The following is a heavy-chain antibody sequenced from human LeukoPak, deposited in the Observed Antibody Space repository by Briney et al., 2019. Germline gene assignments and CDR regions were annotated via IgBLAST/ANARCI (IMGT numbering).Heavy chain of an antibody. D-gene: IGHD2-2*01. CDR1: GGSISSSSYY. CDR3: ARQGNWGSPAADY. CDR2: IYYSGST. Sequence: SETLSLTCTVSGGSISSSSYYWGWIRQPPGKGLEWIGSIYYSGSTYYNPSLKSRVTISVDTFKNQFSLKLSSVTAADTAVYYCARQGNWGSPAADYWGQGTLVTVSS. V-gene: IGHV4-39*01. J-gene: IGHJ4*02.